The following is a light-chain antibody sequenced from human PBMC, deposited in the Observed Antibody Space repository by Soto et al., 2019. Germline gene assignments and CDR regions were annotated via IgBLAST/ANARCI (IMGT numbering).Light chain of an antibody. CDR2: GAS. CDR3: QQYNKWPQLT. CDR1: QSVSSN. J-gene: IGKJ4*01. Sequence: EIVMTQSPATLSVSPGERATLSCRASQSVSSNLAWYQQKPGQAPRLLIYGASTRATGIPARFSGSGSGTEFTLTISSLQSEDFAVYDCQQYNKWPQLTFGGGTKVEIK. V-gene: IGKV3-15*01.